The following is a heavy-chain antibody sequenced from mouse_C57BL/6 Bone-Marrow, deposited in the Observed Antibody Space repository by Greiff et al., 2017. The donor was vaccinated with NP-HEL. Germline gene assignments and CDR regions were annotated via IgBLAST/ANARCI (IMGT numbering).Heavy chain of an antibody. CDR1: GFNIKNTH. CDR3: ARPLSDY. V-gene: IGHV14-3*01. J-gene: IGHJ2*01. CDR2: IDPANGNT. Sequence: VQLKQSVAELVRPGASVKLSCTASGFNIKNTHMHWVKQRPEQGLEWIGRIDPANGNTKYAPKFQGKATITADTSSNTAYLQLSSLTSEDTAIYYCARPLSDYWGQGTTLTVSS.